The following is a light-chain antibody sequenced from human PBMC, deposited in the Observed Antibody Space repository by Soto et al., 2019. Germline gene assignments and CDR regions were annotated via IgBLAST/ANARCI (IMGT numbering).Light chain of an antibody. Sequence: HSVLTQPPSVSGAPGQRVTISCTGSSSNIGAGYDVHWYQQLPGTAPKLLIYGNSNRPSGVPDRFSGSKSGTSASLAITGLQAEDAADYYCQSYDSSLSGHVVFGGGTKLTVL. CDR3: QSYDSSLSGHVV. CDR2: GNS. J-gene: IGLJ2*01. V-gene: IGLV1-40*01. CDR1: SSNIGAGYD.